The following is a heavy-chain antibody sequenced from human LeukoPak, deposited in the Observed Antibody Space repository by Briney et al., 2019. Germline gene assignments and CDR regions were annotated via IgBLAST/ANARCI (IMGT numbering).Heavy chain of an antibody. CDR3: AREGAWSNYYYYYMDV. Sequence: KASETLSLTCTVSGGSISSSSYYWGWIRQPPGKGLEWIGSIYYSGSTYYNPSLKSRVTISVDTSKNQFSLKLSSVTAADTAVYYCAREGAWSNYYYYYMDVWGKGTTVIISS. CDR1: GGSISSSSYY. D-gene: IGHD1-26*01. CDR2: IYYSGST. V-gene: IGHV4-39*02. J-gene: IGHJ6*03.